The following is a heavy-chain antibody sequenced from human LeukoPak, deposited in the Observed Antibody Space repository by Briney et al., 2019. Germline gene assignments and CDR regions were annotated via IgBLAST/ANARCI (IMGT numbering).Heavy chain of an antibody. CDR3: ARGGIGYSYGSNFDY. V-gene: IGHV1-18*01. CDR1: GYTFTSYG. CDR2: ISAYNGNT. J-gene: IGHJ4*02. Sequence: ASVKVSCKASGYTFTSYGISWVRQAPGQGLEWMGWISAYNGNTNYAQKLQGRVTMTTDTSTSTAYMELRSLRSDDTAVYYCARGGIGYSYGSNFDYWGQGTLVTVSS. D-gene: IGHD5-18*01.